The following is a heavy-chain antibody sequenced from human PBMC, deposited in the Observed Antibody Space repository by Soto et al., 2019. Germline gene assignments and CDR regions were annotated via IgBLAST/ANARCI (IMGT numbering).Heavy chain of an antibody. CDR2: MYHSGST. CDR1: GGSISSGGYS. D-gene: IGHD3-22*01. Sequence: SETLSLTCAVSGGSISSGGYSWSWIRQPPGKGLEWIGYMYHSGSTYYNPSLKSRVTISIDRSRNQFSLKLTSVTAADTAIYFCACSTGYYNFDYWGQGPLVTVSS. CDR3: ACSTGYYNFDY. V-gene: IGHV4-30-2*01. J-gene: IGHJ4*02.